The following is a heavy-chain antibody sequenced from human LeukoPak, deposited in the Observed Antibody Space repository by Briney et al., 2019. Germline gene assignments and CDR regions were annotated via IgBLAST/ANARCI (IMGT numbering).Heavy chain of an antibody. D-gene: IGHD6-13*01. CDR2: INTNTGNP. J-gene: IGHJ5*02. Sequence: ASVKVSCKASGYTFTSYAMNWVRPAPGQGLEWMGWINTNTGNPTYAQGFTGRFVFSLDTSVSTAYLQISSLKAEDTAVYYCARMVAAAGTIWFDPWGQGTLVTVSS. CDR1: GYTFTSYA. V-gene: IGHV7-4-1*02. CDR3: ARMVAAAGTIWFDP.